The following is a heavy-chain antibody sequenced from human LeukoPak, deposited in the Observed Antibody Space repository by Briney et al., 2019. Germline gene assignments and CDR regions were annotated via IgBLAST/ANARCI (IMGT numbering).Heavy chain of an antibody. CDR3: ARQAYGSHFDAFDI. V-gene: IGHV5-51*01. D-gene: IGHD3-22*01. Sequence: ESLKISCKASGFRITNYWIVWVRQMPGKGLEWMAIIYAGDSGTRYSPSFQGQVTLSADKSINTAYLHWSSLKASDTAIYYCARQAYGSHFDAFDIWGQGTMVTVSS. J-gene: IGHJ3*02. CDR1: GFRITNYW. CDR2: IYAGDSGT.